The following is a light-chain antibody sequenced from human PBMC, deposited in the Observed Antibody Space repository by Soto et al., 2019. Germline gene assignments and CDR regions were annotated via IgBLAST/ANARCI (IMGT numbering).Light chain of an antibody. CDR3: QKYNSAPCT. V-gene: IGKV1-27*01. CDR1: QGISNY. Sequence: DIQMTQSPSSLSASAGDRAAITCRASQGISNYLAWYQQKPGKVPKLLIYAASTLQSGVPSRFSGSGSGTVSTLTSSSLQPEDVATYCCQKYNSAPCTFGPGTKVDIK. CDR2: AAS. J-gene: IGKJ3*01.